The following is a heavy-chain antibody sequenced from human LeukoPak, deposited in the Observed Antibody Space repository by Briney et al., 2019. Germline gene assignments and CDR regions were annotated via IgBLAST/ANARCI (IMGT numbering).Heavy chain of an antibody. Sequence: GRSLRLSCAASGFTFSSYGMHWVRQAPGKGLEWVAVIYYDGSDKYYADSVKGRFTISRDNAKNSLFLQMNSLRAEDTAVYYCARPWFGELLRYWGQGTLVTVSS. CDR1: GFTFSSYG. D-gene: IGHD3-10*01. CDR3: ARPWFGELLRY. J-gene: IGHJ4*02. CDR2: IYYDGSDK. V-gene: IGHV3-33*01.